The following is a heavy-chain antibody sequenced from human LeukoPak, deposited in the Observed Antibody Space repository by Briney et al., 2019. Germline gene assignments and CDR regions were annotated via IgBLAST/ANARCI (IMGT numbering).Heavy chain of an antibody. CDR3: AKDREHWLVPTGYAFDV. V-gene: IGHV3-9*01. CDR1: GFIFDDFA. D-gene: IGHD6-19*01. J-gene: IGHJ3*01. Sequence: GGSLRLSCAASGFIFDDFAMHWVRQAPGKGLEWVSGVSWGGDSVEYADSVRGRFTISRDNVNNSLYLQLNSLRPEDTAFYYCAKDREHWLVPTGYAFDVWGQGTLVTVSS. CDR2: VSWGGDSV.